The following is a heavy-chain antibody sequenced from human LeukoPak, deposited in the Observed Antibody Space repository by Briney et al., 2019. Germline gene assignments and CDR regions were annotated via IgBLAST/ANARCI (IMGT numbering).Heavy chain of an antibody. J-gene: IGHJ4*02. V-gene: IGHV3-7*03. CDR1: GLTFSNCW. CDR3: ARDLWFLQFEH. D-gene: IGHD3-10*01. Sequence: GGSLRLSCVVSGLTFSNCWMSWVRQAPGKGLEWVAHIKGDGSEIYYVDSLKGRFTISRDNARDSLYLQMSSLRAEDTAVYYCARDLWFLQFEHWGQGALVTVSS. CDR2: IKGDGSEI.